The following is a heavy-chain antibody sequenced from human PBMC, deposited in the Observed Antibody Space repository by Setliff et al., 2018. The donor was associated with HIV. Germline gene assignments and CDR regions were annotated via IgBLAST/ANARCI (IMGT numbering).Heavy chain of an antibody. V-gene: IGHV3-23*01. CDR3: AKEQGTIFGVIKAHFDY. CDR2: IISKAGGSP. CDR1: GFTFSNAW. J-gene: IGHJ4*02. Sequence: HPGGSLRLSCAASGFTFSNAWMSWVRQAPGKGLEWVGRIISKAGGSPFYADSVKGRFTISRDNSKKTLYLQMNSLRAEDTAVYYCAKEQGTIFGVIKAHFDYWGQGALVTVSS. D-gene: IGHD3-3*01.